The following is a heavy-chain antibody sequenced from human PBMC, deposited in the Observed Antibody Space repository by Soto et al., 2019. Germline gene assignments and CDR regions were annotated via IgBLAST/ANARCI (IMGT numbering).Heavy chain of an antibody. V-gene: IGHV3-23*01. CDR1: GFTFSSYA. D-gene: IGHD6-13*01. J-gene: IGHJ4*02. CDR2: ISGSGVST. Sequence: EVPLLESGGGLVQPGGSLRLSCAASGFTFSSYAMSWVRQAPGKGLEWVSAISGSGVSTYYADSVKGRFTISRDNSKHTLYLQMNSLRAEDTAVYYCAKEHHYSSSWSEFDYWGQGTLVTVSS. CDR3: AKEHHYSSSWSEFDY.